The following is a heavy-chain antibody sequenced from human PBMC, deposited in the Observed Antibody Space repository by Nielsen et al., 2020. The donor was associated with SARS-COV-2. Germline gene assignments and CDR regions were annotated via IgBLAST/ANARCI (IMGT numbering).Heavy chain of an antibody. CDR1: GFTFSSYA. V-gene: IGHV3-48*03. CDR2: MSGDGNTR. CDR3: ARDAPGGLTPFDY. Sequence: GESLKISCAASGFTFSSYAMSWVRQAPGKGLEWVSYMSGDGNTRYYADSVKGRFTISRDNAKDSLFLQMNSLTAEDTAVYYCARDAPGGLTPFDYWGQGTLVTVSS. D-gene: IGHD2-15*01. J-gene: IGHJ4*02.